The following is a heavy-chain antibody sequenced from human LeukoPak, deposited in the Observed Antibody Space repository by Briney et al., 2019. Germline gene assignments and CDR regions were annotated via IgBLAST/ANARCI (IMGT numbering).Heavy chain of an antibody. CDR3: ARSTTTSLFDY. CDR2: ITSDGSTI. D-gene: IGHD1-1*01. V-gene: IGHV3-48*03. J-gene: IGHJ4*02. CDR1: GLTLSSYE. Sequence: PGGSLRLSCAASGLTLSSYEMNWFRKAPGKALEWVSFITSDGSTIFYADSVKGRFTISRDNAKNSLYLQMNSLRAEDTAVYYCARSTTTSLFDYWGQGTLVTVSS.